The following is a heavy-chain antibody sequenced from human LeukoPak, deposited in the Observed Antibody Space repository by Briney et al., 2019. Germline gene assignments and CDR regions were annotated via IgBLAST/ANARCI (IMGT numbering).Heavy chain of an antibody. Sequence: GGSLRLSWAASGFTFSSYSMNWVRQAPGKGLEWVSYISSSSSTIYYADSVKGRFTISRDNAKNSLYLQMNSLRAEDTAVYYCARDTCSSTSCYVDYYYGMDVWGQGTTVTVSS. CDR2: ISSSSSTI. J-gene: IGHJ6*02. CDR3: ARDTCSSTSCYVDYYYGMDV. D-gene: IGHD2-2*01. V-gene: IGHV3-48*01. CDR1: GFTFSSYS.